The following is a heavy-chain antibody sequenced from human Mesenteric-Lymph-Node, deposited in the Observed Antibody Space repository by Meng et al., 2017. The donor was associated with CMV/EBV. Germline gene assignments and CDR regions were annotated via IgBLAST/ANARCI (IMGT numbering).Heavy chain of an antibody. CDR3: ARRGNYDSDYSEY. V-gene: IGHV4-39*01. D-gene: IGHD3-22*01. J-gene: IGHJ4*02. CDR2: VHHSGTT. Sequence: QRQESGPGLVKPSETLSPSCIVSGDSISNSTYYWTWIRQPPGKGLEWIGSVHHSGTTYYNPSLKGRLTISVDTSANLFSLRLTTVTAADTATYYCARRGNYDSDYSEYWGQGTLVTVSS. CDR1: GDSISNSTYY.